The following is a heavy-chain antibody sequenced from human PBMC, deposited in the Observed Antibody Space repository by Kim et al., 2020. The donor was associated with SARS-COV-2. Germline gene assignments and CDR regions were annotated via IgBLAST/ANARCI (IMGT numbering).Heavy chain of an antibody. V-gene: IGHV5-51*01. J-gene: IGHJ4*02. Sequence: DTRYSPSFQGQVTISADKSISTAYLQWSSLKASDTAMYYCARPSGSYGDYWGQGTLVTVSS. CDR2: DT. CDR3: ARPSGSYGDY. D-gene: IGHD1-26*01.